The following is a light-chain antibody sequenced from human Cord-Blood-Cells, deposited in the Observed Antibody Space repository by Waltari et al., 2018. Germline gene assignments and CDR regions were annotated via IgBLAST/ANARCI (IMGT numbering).Light chain of an antibody. J-gene: IGLJ3*02. CDR3: CSYAGSSWV. CDR2: EGS. V-gene: IGLV2-23*01. Sequence: QSALTQPASVSGSPGQSITISCTGTSSDVGSYNLVSWYQQHPGKAPKLMIYEGSKRPSGVSNRFSDSKSGNTASLTISGLQAEDEADYYCCSYAGSSWVFGGGTKLTVL. CDR1: SSDVGSYNL.